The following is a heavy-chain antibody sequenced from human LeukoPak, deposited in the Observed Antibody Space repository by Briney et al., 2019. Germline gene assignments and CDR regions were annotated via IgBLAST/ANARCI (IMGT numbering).Heavy chain of an antibody. D-gene: IGHD3-22*01. Sequence: PSETLSLTCTVSGGSISSGGYYWSWIRQHPGKGLEWIGYIYYSGSTYYNPSLKSRVTISVDTSKNQFSLKLNSVTAADTAVYYCARGTPENYDSSGSLDYWGQGTLVTVSS. V-gene: IGHV4-31*03. CDR1: GGSISSGGYY. CDR2: IYYSGST. CDR3: ARGTPENYDSSGSLDY. J-gene: IGHJ4*02.